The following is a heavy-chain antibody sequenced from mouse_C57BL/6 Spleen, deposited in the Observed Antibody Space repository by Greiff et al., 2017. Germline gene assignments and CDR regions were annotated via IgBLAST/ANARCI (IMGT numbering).Heavy chain of an antibody. V-gene: IGHV1-74*01. CDR2: IHPSGSAT. CDR1: GYTFTSYW. J-gene: IGHJ4*01. Sequence: QVQLQQPGAELVKPGASVKVSCKASGYTFTSYWIHWVKQRPGQGLEWIGRIHPSGSATNYNQKFKGKATMTVDKSSSTAYMQLSSLTSEDSAVDYWVKDGVSTTDVSSGDYWGQGTLVTVSS. CDR3: VKDGVSTTDVSSGDY. D-gene: IGHD1-1*01.